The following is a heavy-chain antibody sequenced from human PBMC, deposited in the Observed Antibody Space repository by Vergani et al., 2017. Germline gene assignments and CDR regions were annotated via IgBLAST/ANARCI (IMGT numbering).Heavy chain of an antibody. CDR3: ARGWWFGDPLHY. Sequence: QVQLQESGPGLVKPSETLSLTCTVSGGSISSYNWSWIRQPPGKGQEWIGYIYYSGSTNYNPSLKSRVTISVDTSKNQFSLKLSSVTAADTAVYYCARGWWFGDPLHYWGQGTLFTFSS. V-gene: IGHV4-59*01. CDR2: IYYSGST. CDR1: GGSISSYN. D-gene: IGHD3-10*01. J-gene: IGHJ4*02.